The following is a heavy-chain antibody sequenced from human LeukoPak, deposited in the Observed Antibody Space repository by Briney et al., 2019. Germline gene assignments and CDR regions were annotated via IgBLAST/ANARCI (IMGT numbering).Heavy chain of an antibody. CDR3: ASSPFTFGGVIVWTFDY. CDR1: GGSISSYY. V-gene: IGHV4-4*07. D-gene: IGHD3-16*02. J-gene: IGHJ4*02. Sequence: SETLSLTCTVSGGSISSYYWSWIRQPAGKGLEWIGRIYTSGSTNYNPSLKSRVPMTVDTSKNHFSLKLSSVTAADTAVYYCASSPFTFGGVIVWTFDYWGQGTLVTVSS. CDR2: IYTSGST.